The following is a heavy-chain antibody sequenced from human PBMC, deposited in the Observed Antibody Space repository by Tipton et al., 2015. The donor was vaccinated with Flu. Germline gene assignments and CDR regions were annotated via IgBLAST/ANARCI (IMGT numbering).Heavy chain of an antibody. CDR2: ISTSGSTK. CDR3: ASYGPGSYDNPRFDP. Sequence: SLRLSCAASGFTFSTYEMNWVRQAPGKGLEWVSYISTSGSTKYYADSVKGRFTISRDNARKSLYLEMNSLRTEDTAVDYCASYGPGSYDNPRFDPWSQGTLVTVSS. CDR1: GFTFSTYE. J-gene: IGHJ5*02. D-gene: IGHD3-10*01. V-gene: IGHV3-48*03.